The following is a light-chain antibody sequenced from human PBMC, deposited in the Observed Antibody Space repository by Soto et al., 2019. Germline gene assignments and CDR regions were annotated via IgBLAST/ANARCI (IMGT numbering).Light chain of an antibody. J-gene: IGKJ1*01. Sequence: EIVLTQSPCTLSVSPGERATLSCRASQSVRSNLAWYQQKPGQPPRLLIYAASTRVTTIPARFSGSEFGTEFTLTISSLQSEDFAVYYCQQYNSLPPTFCQGTKVDI. CDR3: QQYNSLPPT. CDR1: QSVRSN. CDR2: AAS. V-gene: IGKV3-15*01.